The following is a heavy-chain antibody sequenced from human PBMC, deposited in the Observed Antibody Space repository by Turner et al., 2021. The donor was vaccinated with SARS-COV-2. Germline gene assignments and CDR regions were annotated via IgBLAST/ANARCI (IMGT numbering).Heavy chain of an antibody. CDR3: AKDRFFGVEQANWFDP. CDR2: ISGSGGST. Sequence: EVQLVESGGGSVQPGGCLRLSCAASGFTFSSYAMSWVRQAPGKGLAGGSAISGSGGSTYYADSVKGRFTISRDNSKNTLYLQMNSLRAEDTAVYYCAKDRFFGVEQANWFDPWGQGTLVTVSS. D-gene: IGHD3-3*01. CDR1: GFTFSSYA. J-gene: IGHJ5*02. V-gene: IGHV3-23*04.